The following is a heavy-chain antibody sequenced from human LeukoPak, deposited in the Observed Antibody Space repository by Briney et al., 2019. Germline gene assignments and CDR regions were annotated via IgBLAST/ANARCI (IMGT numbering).Heavy chain of an antibody. V-gene: IGHV5-51*01. CDR2: IYPGDSDT. CDR3: ARLRDGYNGVIDY. D-gene: IGHD5-24*01. Sequence: GASLQISCKGSGYFFTSYWIGWVRQMPGKGLEWMGIIYPGDSDTRYSPSFQGQVTISADKSISTAYLQWSSLKASDTAMYYCARLRDGYNGVIDYWGQGTLVTVSS. J-gene: IGHJ4*02. CDR1: GYFFTSYW.